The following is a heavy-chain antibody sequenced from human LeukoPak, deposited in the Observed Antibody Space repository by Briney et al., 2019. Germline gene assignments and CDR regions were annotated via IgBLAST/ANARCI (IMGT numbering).Heavy chain of an antibody. CDR1: GGSISSYY. D-gene: IGHD1-7*01. Sequence: PSETLSLTCTVSGGSISSYYWSWIRQPPGKGLEWIGYIYYSGSTNYNPSLKSRVTISVDTSKNQFSLKLSSVTAADTAVYYCARDKEELGRTDYWGQGTLVTVSS. V-gene: IGHV4-59*01. CDR2: IYYSGST. J-gene: IGHJ4*02. CDR3: ARDKEELGRTDY.